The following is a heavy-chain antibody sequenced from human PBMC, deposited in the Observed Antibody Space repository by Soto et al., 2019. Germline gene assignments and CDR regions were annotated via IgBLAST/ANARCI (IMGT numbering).Heavy chain of an antibody. CDR3: ARGYCSGGSCQPDNPYYYYYGMDV. V-gene: IGHV5-51*01. D-gene: IGHD2-15*01. J-gene: IGHJ6*02. CDR2: IYPGDSDT. Sequence: GESLKISCKGSGYSFTSYWIGWVRQMPGKGLEWMGIIYPGDSDTRYSPSFQGQVTISADKSISTAYLQWSSLKASDTAMYYCARGYCSGGSCQPDNPYYYYYGMDVWGQGTTVTVSS. CDR1: GYSFTSYW.